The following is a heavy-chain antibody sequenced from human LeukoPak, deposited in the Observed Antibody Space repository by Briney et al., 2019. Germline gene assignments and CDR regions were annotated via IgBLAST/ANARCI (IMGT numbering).Heavy chain of an antibody. J-gene: IGHJ5*02. CDR1: GGSISSSSYY. V-gene: IGHV4-39*07. D-gene: IGHD6-19*01. CDR2: IYYSGST. Sequence: PSGTLSLTCTVSGGSISSSSYYWGWIRQPPGKGLEWIGSIYYSGSTYYNPSLKSRVTISVDTSKNQFSLKLSSVTAADTAVYYCVTGYSSGWYPRGWFDPWGQGTLVTVSS. CDR3: VTGYSSGWYPRGWFDP.